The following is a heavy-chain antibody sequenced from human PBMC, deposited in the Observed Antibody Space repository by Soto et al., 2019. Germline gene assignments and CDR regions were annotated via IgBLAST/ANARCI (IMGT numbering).Heavy chain of an antibody. CDR2: IVVGSGNT. CDR1: GFTFTSSA. V-gene: IGHV1-58*01. Sequence: ASVKVSCKASGFTFTSSAVQWVRQARGQRLEWIGWIVVGSGNTNYAQKFQERVTITRDMSTSTAYMELSSLRSEDTAVYYCAAVGRYYYDSSGYFAVWGQGTTVTSP. CDR3: AAVGRYYYDSSGYFAV. D-gene: IGHD3-22*01. J-gene: IGHJ6*02.